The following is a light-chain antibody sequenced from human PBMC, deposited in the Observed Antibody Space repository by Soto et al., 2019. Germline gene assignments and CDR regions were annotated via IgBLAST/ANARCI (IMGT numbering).Light chain of an antibody. CDR2: EVS. CDR1: SSDVGGYNY. CDR3: SSYAGSNVYV. Sequence: QSALTQPPSASGSPGQSVTISCTGTSSDVGGYNYVSWYQQHPGKAPKLMIYEVSKRPSGVPDRFSGSKSGNTASLPVSGLQAEDEADYYCSSYAGSNVYVFGTGTKLTVL. J-gene: IGLJ1*01. V-gene: IGLV2-8*01.